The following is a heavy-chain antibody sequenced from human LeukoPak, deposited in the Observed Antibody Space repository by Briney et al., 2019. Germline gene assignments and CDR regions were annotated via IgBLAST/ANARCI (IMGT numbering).Heavy chain of an antibody. Sequence: GESLKISCKGSGYSFTSYWIGWVRQMPGKGLEWMGIIYPGDSDTRYSPSFQGQVTVSVDQSITTAYLQWTSLKASDTAMYYCAREYWVNLDYWGQGALVAVSS. CDR3: AREYWVNLDY. J-gene: IGHJ4*02. CDR2: IYPGDSDT. CDR1: GYSFTSYW. D-gene: IGHD2-8*02. V-gene: IGHV5-51*01.